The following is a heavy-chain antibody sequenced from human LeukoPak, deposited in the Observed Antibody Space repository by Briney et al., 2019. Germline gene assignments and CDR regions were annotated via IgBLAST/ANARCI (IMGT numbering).Heavy chain of an antibody. CDR1: GGPFSDYY. Sequence: SETLSLTCAVYGGPFSDYYWSWIRQPPGKGLEWIGKINHSGSTNYNPSLKSRVTISVDTSKNQFSLKLSSVTAADTAVYYCARSRQVYGGAFDIWGQGTMVTVSS. J-gene: IGHJ3*02. CDR3: ARSRQVYGGAFDI. CDR2: INHSGST. V-gene: IGHV4-34*01. D-gene: IGHD4/OR15-4a*01.